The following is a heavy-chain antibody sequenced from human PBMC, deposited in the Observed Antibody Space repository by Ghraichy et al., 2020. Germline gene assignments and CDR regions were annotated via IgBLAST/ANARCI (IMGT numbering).Heavy chain of an antibody. CDR2: ISNDANSQ. V-gene: IGHV3-30*04. J-gene: IGHJ4*02. Sequence: GGSLRLSCVASGFTFRNAAMHWVRQAPGKGLEWVSVISNDANSQYYANSVKGRFTISRDNSKNTLYLQMNSLRAEDTAVYYCARAGHSGPDYWGQGTLVTVSS. CDR1: GFTFRNAA. D-gene: IGHD1-26*01. CDR3: ARAGHSGPDY.